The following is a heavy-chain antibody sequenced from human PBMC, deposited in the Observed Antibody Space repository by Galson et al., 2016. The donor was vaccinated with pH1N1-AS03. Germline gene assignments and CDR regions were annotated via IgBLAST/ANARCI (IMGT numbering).Heavy chain of an antibody. V-gene: IGHV3-49*03. CDR3: ARARTSPGSLAGVGFDI. Sequence: SLRLSCAASGFTFGDYPLTWFRQAPGKGLEWVGFIRSKTYGGTTEYAASVKGRFHISRDDSKSIAYLQMNSLKTEDTAVYYCARARTSPGSLAGVGFDIWGQGTMVTVSS. CDR1: GFTFGDYP. J-gene: IGHJ3*02. CDR2: IRSKTYGGTT.